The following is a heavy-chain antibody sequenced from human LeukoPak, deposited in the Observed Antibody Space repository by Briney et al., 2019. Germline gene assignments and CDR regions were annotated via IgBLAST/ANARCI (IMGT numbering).Heavy chain of an antibody. J-gene: IGHJ3*02. CDR2: IYHSGST. Sequence: PSQTLSLTCTVSGGSISSGSYYWSWIRQPPGKGLEWIGSIYHSGSTYYNPSLKSRVTISVDTSKNQFSLKLSSVTAADTAVYYCARRRLTTVSHDAFDIWGQGTMVTVSS. D-gene: IGHD4-11*01. CDR3: ARRRLTTVSHDAFDI. CDR1: GGSISSGSYY. V-gene: IGHV4-39*07.